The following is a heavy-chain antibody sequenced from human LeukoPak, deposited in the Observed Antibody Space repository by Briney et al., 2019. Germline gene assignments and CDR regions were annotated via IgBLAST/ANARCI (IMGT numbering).Heavy chain of an antibody. CDR2: IYYSGST. V-gene: IGHV4-59*08. J-gene: IGHJ6*02. CDR1: GGSISSYY. CDR3: ARRSYYYYGMDV. Sequence: SETLSLTCTVSGGSISSYYWSLIRQPPGKGLEWIGYIYYSGSTNYNPSLKSRVTISVDTSKNQFSLKLSSVTAADTAVYYCARRSYYYYGMDVWGQGTTVTVSS.